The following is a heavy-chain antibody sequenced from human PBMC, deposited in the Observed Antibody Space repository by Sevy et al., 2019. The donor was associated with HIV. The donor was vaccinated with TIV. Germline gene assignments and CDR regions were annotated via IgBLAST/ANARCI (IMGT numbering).Heavy chain of an antibody. CDR1: QFNFDTYA. D-gene: IGHD3-10*01. J-gene: IGHJ4*02. CDR2: IWYDGSSK. Sequence: GGSLRLSCVASQFNFDTYAIHWVRQAPGKGLEWVAMIWYDGSSKDYAESGKGRFAISRDNSQNKAFLKMNSRRAEDTGVYYCATNMVHAGAYDSYFNFWGQGSLVTVSS. V-gene: IGHV3-33*01. CDR3: ATNMVHAGAYDSYFNF.